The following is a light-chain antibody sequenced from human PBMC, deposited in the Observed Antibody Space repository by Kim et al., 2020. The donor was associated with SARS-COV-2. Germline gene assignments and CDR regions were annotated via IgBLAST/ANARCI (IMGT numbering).Light chain of an antibody. Sequence: QSVLTQPPSVSAAPGQKVTISCSGSSSNIGNNYVSWYQQLPGTAPKVLIYHNNERPSGIPDRFSGSKSGTSATLGIAGLQTGDEADYYCGSWDTDLSAGVFGGGTQLTVL. CDR3: GSWDTDLSAGV. CDR1: SSNIGNNY. CDR2: HNN. V-gene: IGLV1-51*01. J-gene: IGLJ3*02.